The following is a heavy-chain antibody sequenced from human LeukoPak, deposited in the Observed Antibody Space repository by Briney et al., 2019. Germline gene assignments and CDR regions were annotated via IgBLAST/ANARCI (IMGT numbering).Heavy chain of an antibody. D-gene: IGHD6-19*01. CDR1: GYTFTSYG. V-gene: IGHV1-2*02. CDR3: ARMAVAGDEYFQH. CDR2: INPNSGGT. Sequence: GASVKVSCKASGYTFTSYGISWVRQAPGQGLEWMGWINPNSGGTNYAQKFQGRVTMTRDTSISTAYMELSRLRSDDTAVYYCARMAVAGDEYFQHWGQGTLVTVSS. J-gene: IGHJ1*01.